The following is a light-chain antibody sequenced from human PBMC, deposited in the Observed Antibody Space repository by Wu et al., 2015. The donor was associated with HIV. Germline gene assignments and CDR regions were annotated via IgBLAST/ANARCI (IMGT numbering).Light chain of an antibody. V-gene: IGKV3-15*01. Sequence: EIVMTQSPVTLSVSPGERATLSCRASQSVSGKLAWYQQKPGQAPRLLIYGASRRATGISATFSGSGSGTEFTLTISSLQSEDFALYFCQQYSYWPVTFGQGTRLEIK. CDR1: QSVSGK. CDR3: QQYSYWPVT. CDR2: GAS. J-gene: IGKJ5*01.